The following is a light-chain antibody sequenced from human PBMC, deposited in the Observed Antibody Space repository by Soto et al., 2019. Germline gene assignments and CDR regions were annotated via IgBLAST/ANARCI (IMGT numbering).Light chain of an antibody. CDR1: QGIRSD. J-gene: IGKJ1*01. CDR2: AAS. Sequence: DIPMTQSPSSLSASVGDRVTITCRASQGIRSDLGWYQQKPGKAPKRLIYAASSLQSGVPSRFSGSGSGTEFTLTISSLQPEDFATYYCLQHNSYPLETFGQGTKVEIK. CDR3: LQHNSYPLET. V-gene: IGKV1-17*01.